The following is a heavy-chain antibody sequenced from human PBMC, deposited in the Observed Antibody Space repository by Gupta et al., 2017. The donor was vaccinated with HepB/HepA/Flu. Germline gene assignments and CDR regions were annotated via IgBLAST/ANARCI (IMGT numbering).Heavy chain of an antibody. D-gene: IGHD3-10*01. V-gene: IGHV3-30*03. CDR1: GLIFKNFA. Sequence: QVHLVQSGGGVVQPGSSLRLACAASGLIFKNFAMHWVRQAPGRGLEWVAVISSDGSNTYYGDSVKGRFTISRDNSNSTLYLQMNSLTIDDSALYFCAGNYSNSAVDVWGPGTTVTVSS. CDR3: AGNYSNSAVDV. J-gene: IGHJ6*02. CDR2: ISSDGSNT.